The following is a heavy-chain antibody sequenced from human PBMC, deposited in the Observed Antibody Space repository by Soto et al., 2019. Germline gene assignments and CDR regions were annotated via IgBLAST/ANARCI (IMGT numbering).Heavy chain of an antibody. V-gene: IGHV1-2*04. J-gene: IGHJ5*02. CDR2: INPNSGGT. Sequence: GSSVKVSCKASGYTFTGYYMHWVRQAPGQGLEWMGWINPNSGGTNYAQKFQGWVTMTRDTSISTAYMELSRLRSDDTAVYYCARELANGYCSGGSCGRFDPWG. CDR1: GYTFTGYY. D-gene: IGHD2-15*01. CDR3: ARELANGYCSGGSCGRFDP.